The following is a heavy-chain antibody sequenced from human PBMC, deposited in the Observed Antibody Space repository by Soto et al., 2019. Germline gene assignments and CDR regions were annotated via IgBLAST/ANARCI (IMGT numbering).Heavy chain of an antibody. D-gene: IGHD2-15*01. Sequence: SETLSLTCIVCGGSIRSGSYYWGWIRQPPGKGLEWIGSMDESGGTYKNPSLESRVTVSVDTSKNQFSLKLTSVTAADTAVYYCAKVVVGATSHSDFDSWGQGTLVTVSS. V-gene: IGHV4-39*01. CDR2: MDESGGT. CDR3: AKVVVGATSHSDFDS. CDR1: GGSIRSGSYY. J-gene: IGHJ4*02.